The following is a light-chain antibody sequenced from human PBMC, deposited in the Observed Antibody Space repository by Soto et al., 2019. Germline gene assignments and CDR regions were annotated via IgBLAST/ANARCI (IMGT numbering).Light chain of an antibody. J-gene: IGKJ5*01. CDR1: QSISSSY. Sequence: EIVLTQSPGTLSLSPGDRATLSCRASQSISSSYLACYQQKPGQAPRLLIYGASSRANGIPDRISGSGCGTEFTLIISRLEPEDVAVYYCQQHGSTTITFGQGTRLEIK. CDR2: GAS. V-gene: IGKV3-20*01. CDR3: QQHGSTTIT.